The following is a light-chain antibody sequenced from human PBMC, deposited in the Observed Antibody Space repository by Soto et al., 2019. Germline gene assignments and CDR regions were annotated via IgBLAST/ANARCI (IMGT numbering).Light chain of an antibody. J-gene: IGKJ1*01. CDR2: KAS. Sequence: DIQMTQSPSTLSGSVGDRVTITCRASQTISSWLAWYQQKPGKAPKLRIYKASTLKSGVPSRFSGSGSGTEFTLTISSLQPDDFATYYCQHYNSYSEALGQGTKVELK. CDR1: QTISSW. V-gene: IGKV1-5*03. CDR3: QHYNSYSEA.